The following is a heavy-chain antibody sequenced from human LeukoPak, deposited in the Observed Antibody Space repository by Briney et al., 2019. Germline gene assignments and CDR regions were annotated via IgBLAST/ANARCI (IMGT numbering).Heavy chain of an antibody. D-gene: IGHD3-10*01. Sequence: SSETLSLTCTVSGGSISSYYWSWIRQPPGKGLEWIGYIYYSGSTNYNPSLKSRVTISVDTSKNQFSLKLSSVTAADKAVYYCARDRITMVRGVIITNWFDPWGQGTLVTVSS. J-gene: IGHJ5*02. CDR2: IYYSGST. CDR1: GGSISSYY. V-gene: IGHV4-59*01. CDR3: ARDRITMVRGVIITNWFDP.